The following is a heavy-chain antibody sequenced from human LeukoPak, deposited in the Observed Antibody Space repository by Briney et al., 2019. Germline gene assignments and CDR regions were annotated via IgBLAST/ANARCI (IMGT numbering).Heavy chain of an antibody. V-gene: IGHV4-34*01. CDR2: INHSGST. J-gene: IGHJ4*02. Sequence: NPSETLSLTCAVYGGSFSGYYWSWIRQPPGKGLEWIGEINHSGSTNYNPSLKSRVTISVDTSKNQFSLKLSSVTAADTAVYYCARAGSYFLDYWGLGILVTVSS. D-gene: IGHD3-10*01. CDR3: ARAGSYFLDY. CDR1: GGSFSGYY.